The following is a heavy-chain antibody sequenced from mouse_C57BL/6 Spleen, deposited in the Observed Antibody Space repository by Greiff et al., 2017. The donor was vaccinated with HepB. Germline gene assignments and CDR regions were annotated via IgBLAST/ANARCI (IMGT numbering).Heavy chain of an antibody. D-gene: IGHD2-2*01. V-gene: IGHV1-80*01. J-gene: IGHJ3*01. Sequence: QVQLQQSGAELVKPGASVKISCKASGYAFSSYWMNWVKQRPGKGLEWIGQIYPGDGDTNYNGKFKGKATLTADKSSSTAYMQLSSLTSEDSAVYFCARSGRGPYGYDGAWFAYWGQGTLVTVSA. CDR3: ARSGRGPYGYDGAWFAY. CDR1: GYAFSSYW. CDR2: IYPGDGDT.